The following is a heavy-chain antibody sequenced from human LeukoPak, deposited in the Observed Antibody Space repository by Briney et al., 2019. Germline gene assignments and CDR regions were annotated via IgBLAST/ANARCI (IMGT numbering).Heavy chain of an antibody. Sequence: ASVKVSCKASGYTFTSYDINWVRQAAGQGLEWMGWMNPNSGNTGYAQKFQGRVTMTRNTSISTAYMELSSLRSEDTAVYYCARGRSYYDFWSDKIDAFDIWGQGTMVTVSS. J-gene: IGHJ3*02. D-gene: IGHD3-3*01. CDR3: ARGRSYYDFWSDKIDAFDI. CDR2: MNPNSGNT. CDR1: GYTFTSYD. V-gene: IGHV1-8*01.